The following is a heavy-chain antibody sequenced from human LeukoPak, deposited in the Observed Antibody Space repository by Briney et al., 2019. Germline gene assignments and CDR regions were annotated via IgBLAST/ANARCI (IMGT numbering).Heavy chain of an antibody. J-gene: IGHJ4*02. CDR2: IGSSGTTI. D-gene: IGHD1-26*01. CDR1: GFTFSSYV. V-gene: IGHV3-48*03. Sequence: GGSLRLSRAASGFTFSSYVMNWVRQAPGKGLEWVSYIGSSGTTIYYADSVKGRFTISRDNAKNSLYLQMNSLRAEDTAVYYCAREEGGNYFDAWGQGTLVTVSS. CDR3: AREEGGNYFDA.